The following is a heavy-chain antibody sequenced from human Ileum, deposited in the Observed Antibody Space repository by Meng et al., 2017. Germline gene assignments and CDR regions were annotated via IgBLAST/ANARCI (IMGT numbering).Heavy chain of an antibody. J-gene: IGHJ4*02. CDR3: ANRFV. D-gene: IGHD3-3*01. CDR2: IHRTAGT. Sequence: GGSLRLSCAASGFSVSSDFMIWVRQAPGKGLEWVPMIHRTAGTFFAESVKGRFTISRDNSKNTLYLQMDSLRTEDTAVYYCANRFVWGLGTLVTVSS. V-gene: IGHV3-66*02. CDR1: GFSVSSDF.